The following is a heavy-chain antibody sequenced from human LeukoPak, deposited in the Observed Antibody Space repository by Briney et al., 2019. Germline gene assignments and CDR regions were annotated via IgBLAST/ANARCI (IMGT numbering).Heavy chain of an antibody. CDR3: AREQTYYYGSGSYYYSTFDY. V-gene: IGHV3-48*04. CDR2: ISSSSSTI. D-gene: IGHD3-10*01. Sequence: GGSLRLSCAASGFTFSSYSMNWVRQAPGKGLEWVSYISSSSSTIYYADSVKGRFTISRDNAKNSLYLQMNSLRAEDTAVYYCAREQTYYYGSGSYYYSTFDYWGQGTLVTVSS. CDR1: GFTFSSYS. J-gene: IGHJ4*02.